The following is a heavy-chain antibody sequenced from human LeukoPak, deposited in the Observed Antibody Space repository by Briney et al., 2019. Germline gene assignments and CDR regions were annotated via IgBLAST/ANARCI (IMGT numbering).Heavy chain of an antibody. J-gene: IGHJ4*02. V-gene: IGHV3-9*01. D-gene: IGHD6-19*01. CDR3: ASGVVAVAAPFDY. Sequence: GRSLRLSCAASGFTFDDYAMHWVRQAPGKGLEWVSGISWNSGSIGYADSVKGRFTISRDNSKNTLYLQMNSLRAEDTAVYYCASGVVAVAAPFDYWGQGTLVTVSS. CDR2: ISWNSGSI. CDR1: GFTFDDYA.